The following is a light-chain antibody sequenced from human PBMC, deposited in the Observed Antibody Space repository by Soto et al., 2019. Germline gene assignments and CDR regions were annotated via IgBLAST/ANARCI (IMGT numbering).Light chain of an antibody. Sequence: DIVMTQSPDSLAVCLGERATINCKSSQSILYSSNNKNYLAWYQQKPRQPPKLLIYWASTRESGVPDRFSGSGSGTDFTLTISSLQAEDVAVYYCQQYYNTPRTAFGQGTKLEIK. CDR2: WAS. CDR3: QQYYNTPRTA. V-gene: IGKV4-1*01. J-gene: IGKJ2*01. CDR1: QSILYSSNNKNY.